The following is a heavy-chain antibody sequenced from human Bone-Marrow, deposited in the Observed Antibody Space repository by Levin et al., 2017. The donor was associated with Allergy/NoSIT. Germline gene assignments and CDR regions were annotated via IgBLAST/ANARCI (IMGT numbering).Heavy chain of an antibody. J-gene: IGHJ4*02. V-gene: IGHV3-30*18. Sequence: PGGSLRLSCAASGFTFSSYGMHWVRQAPGKGLEWVAVISYDGSNKYYADSVKGRFTISRDNSKNTLYLQMNSLRAEDTAVYYCAKLLRASSVVAGPAFDYWGRGTLVTVSS. CDR1: GFTFSSYG. CDR2: ISYDGSNK. CDR3: AKLLRASSVVAGPAFDY. D-gene: IGHD6-19*01.